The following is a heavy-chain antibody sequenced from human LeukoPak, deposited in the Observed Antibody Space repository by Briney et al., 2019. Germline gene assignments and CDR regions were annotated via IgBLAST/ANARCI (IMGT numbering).Heavy chain of an antibody. V-gene: IGHV3-48*02. Sequence: GGSLRLSCAASGFTFSRYSMNWVRQAPGKGLEWVSYISSGNNTIDYADSVKGRFSISRDNAKNSLYLQMKSLRDEDTAVYYCAREDGGKADIWGQGTMVTVSS. CDR1: GFTFSRYS. D-gene: IGHD4-23*01. CDR2: ISSGNNTI. CDR3: AREDGGKADI. J-gene: IGHJ3*02.